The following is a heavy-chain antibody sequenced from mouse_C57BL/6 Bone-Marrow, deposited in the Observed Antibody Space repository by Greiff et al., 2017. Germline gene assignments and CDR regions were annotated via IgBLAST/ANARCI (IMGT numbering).Heavy chain of an antibody. V-gene: IGHV1-69*01. D-gene: IGHD2-3*01. J-gene: IGHJ2*01. Sequence: QVQLQQPGAELVMPGASVKLSCKASGYTFTSYWMHWVKQRPGQGLEWIGEIDPSDSYTNYNQKFKGKSTLTVDKSSSTAYMQLSSLTSEASAVYYCARRAVYDGYHHFGYWGQGTTLTDSS. CDR3: ARRAVYDGYHHFGY. CDR2: IDPSDSYT. CDR1: GYTFTSYW.